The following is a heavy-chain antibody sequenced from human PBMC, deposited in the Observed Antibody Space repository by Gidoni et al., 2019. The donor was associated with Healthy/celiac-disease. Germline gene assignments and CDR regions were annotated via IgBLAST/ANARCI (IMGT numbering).Heavy chain of an antibody. Sequence: QVQLVESGGGVVQPGRSLRLSCAASGFTFSSYAMPWVRQAPGKGLEWVAVISYDGSNKYYADSVKGRFTISRDNSKNTLYLQMNSLRAEDTAVYYCARDSGGIVVVSDFDYWGQGTLVTVSS. V-gene: IGHV3-30*01. CDR2: ISYDGSNK. CDR1: GFTFSSYA. D-gene: IGHD3-22*01. J-gene: IGHJ4*02. CDR3: ARDSGGIVVVSDFDY.